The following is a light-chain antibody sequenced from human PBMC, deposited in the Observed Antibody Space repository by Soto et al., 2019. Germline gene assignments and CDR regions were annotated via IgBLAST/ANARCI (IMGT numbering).Light chain of an antibody. Sequence: SYELTQPPSVAVAPGKTARITCGESDIGSKSVHWYQQKPGQAPVLGIYYDRHRPSGIPERFSGSNSGNTATLTISRVEAGDEADYYCQVWERGSDHVVFGGGTKVTVL. CDR3: QVWERGSDHVV. CDR2: YDR. CDR1: DIGSKS. J-gene: IGLJ2*01. V-gene: IGLV3-21*01.